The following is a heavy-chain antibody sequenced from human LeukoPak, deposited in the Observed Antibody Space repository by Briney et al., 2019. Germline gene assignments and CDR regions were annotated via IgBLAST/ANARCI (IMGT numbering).Heavy chain of an antibody. J-gene: IGHJ3*02. CDR2: IIPIFGTA. CDR3: ASCIVVVPTAIGSCAFDI. V-gene: IGHV1-69*06. D-gene: IGHD2-2*01. Sequence: SVKVSCKASGGTFSSYAISWVRQAPGQGLEWMGGIIPIFGTANYAQKFQGRVTITADKSTSTAYMELSSLRSEDTAVYYCASCIVVVPTAIGSCAFDIWGQGTMVTVSS. CDR1: GGTFSSYA.